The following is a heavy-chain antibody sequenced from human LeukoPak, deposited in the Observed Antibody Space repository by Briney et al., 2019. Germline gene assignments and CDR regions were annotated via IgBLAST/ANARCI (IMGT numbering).Heavy chain of an antibody. D-gene: IGHD1-7*01. CDR3: AKDRRGNWNYVGAFDI. V-gene: IGHV3-23*01. Sequence: GGSLRLSCAASGLTFSSYAMSWVRQAPGKGLEWVSAISGSGGSIYYADSVKGRFTISRDNSKNTLYLQMNSLRVEDTAVYYCAKDRRGNWNYVGAFDIWGQGTMVTVSS. CDR2: ISGSGGSI. CDR1: GLTFSSYA. J-gene: IGHJ3*02.